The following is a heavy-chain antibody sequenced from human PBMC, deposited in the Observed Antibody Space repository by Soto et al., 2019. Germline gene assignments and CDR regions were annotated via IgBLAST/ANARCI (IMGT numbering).Heavy chain of an antibody. J-gene: IGHJ4*02. CDR1: GFPLRSYW. Sequence: GAPRLSCAASGFPLRSYWMHWVRQAPGKGLVWVSRINSDGSSTSYADSVKGRFTISRDNAKNTLYLQMNSLRAEDTAVYYCARGNYGYEFDYWGQGTLVTVSS. CDR2: INSDGSST. D-gene: IGHD4-17*01. CDR3: ARGNYGYEFDY. V-gene: IGHV3-74*01.